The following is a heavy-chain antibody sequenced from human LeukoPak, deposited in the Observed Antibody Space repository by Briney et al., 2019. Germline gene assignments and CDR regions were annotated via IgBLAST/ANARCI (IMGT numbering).Heavy chain of an antibody. J-gene: IGHJ3*02. Sequence: GGSLRLSCAASGFTFSSYAMSWVRQAPGKGLEWVSAISGCGGSTYYADSVKGRFTISRDNSKNTLYLQMNSLRAEDTAVYYCAKDLQRITLPDAFDIWGQGTMVTVSS. CDR3: AKDLQRITLPDAFDI. D-gene: IGHD3-10*01. CDR2: ISGCGGST. CDR1: GFTFSSYA. V-gene: IGHV3-23*01.